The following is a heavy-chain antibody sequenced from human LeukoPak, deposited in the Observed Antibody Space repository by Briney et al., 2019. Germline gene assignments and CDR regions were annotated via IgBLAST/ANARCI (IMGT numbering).Heavy chain of an antibody. CDR3: AKVKARSGYDSSGYYSGSADYYFDY. CDR2: ISGSGGST. Sequence: GGSLRLSCAASGFTFSSYAMSWVRQAPGKGLEWVSAISGSGGSTYSADSVKGRFTISRDNSKNTLYLQMNSLRAEDTAVYYCAKVKARSGYDSSGYYSGSADYYFDYWGQGTLVTVSS. V-gene: IGHV3-23*01. J-gene: IGHJ4*02. D-gene: IGHD3-22*01. CDR1: GFTFSSYA.